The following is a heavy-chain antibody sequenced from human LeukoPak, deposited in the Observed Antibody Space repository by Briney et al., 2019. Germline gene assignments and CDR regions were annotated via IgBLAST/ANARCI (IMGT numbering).Heavy chain of an antibody. CDR2: ISAYNGNT. V-gene: IGHV1-18*01. J-gene: IGHJ4*02. CDR1: GYTFTSYG. CDR3: ARVDSFDSSGYYSGEDY. D-gene: IGHD3-22*01. Sequence: ASVTLSLKGSGYTFTSYGISWVRQAPGQGLEWMGWISAYNGNTNYAQKLQGRVTMTTDTSTRTAYMELRSLRSDDTAVYYCARVDSFDSSGYYSGEDYWGQATLVTVSS.